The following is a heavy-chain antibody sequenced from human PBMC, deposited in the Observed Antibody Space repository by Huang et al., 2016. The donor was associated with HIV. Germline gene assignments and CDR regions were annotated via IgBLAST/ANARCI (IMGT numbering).Heavy chain of an antibody. Sequence: QVQLVESGGGVVQPGRSLRLSCAAFGFTFNKFDMHWVRQAPGKGLEGLAIIAYDGSSKYHADSVKGRFTISRDNSKNTVYLQMNSLRVEDTAVYYCAKDGRGSGTYYDYFEYWGQGTLVTVSS. V-gene: IGHV3-30*18. CDR1: GFTFNKFD. CDR2: IAYDGSSK. J-gene: IGHJ4*02. CDR3: AKDGRGSGTYYDYFEY. D-gene: IGHD1-26*01.